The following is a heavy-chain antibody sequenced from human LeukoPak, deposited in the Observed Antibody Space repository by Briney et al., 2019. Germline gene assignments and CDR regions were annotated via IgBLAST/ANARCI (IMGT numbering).Heavy chain of an antibody. CDR1: GGSISNYY. Sequence: SETLSLTCTVSGGSISNYYWSWIRQPPGKGLEWIGYIYYSGSTNYNPSLKSRVTISVDTSKNQFSLKLSSVTAADTAVYYCAVASSFFDYWGQGTLVTVSS. CDR3: AVASSFFDY. CDR2: IYYSGST. V-gene: IGHV4-59*01. D-gene: IGHD5-12*01. J-gene: IGHJ4*02.